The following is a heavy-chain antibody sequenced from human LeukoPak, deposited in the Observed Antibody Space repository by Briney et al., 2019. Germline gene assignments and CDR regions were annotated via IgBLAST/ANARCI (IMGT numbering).Heavy chain of an antibody. J-gene: IGHJ4*02. CDR3: TSYYDSSGYSSSIPFDY. CDR2: IKSKTDGGTT. CDR1: GFTFSNAW. V-gene: IGHV3-15*01. Sequence: GGSLRLSCAASGFTFSNAWMSWVRQAPGKGLEWVGRIKSKTDGGTTDYAAPVKGRFTISRDDSKNTLYLQMNSLKTEDTAVYYCTSYYDSSGYSSSIPFDYWGQGTLVTVSS. D-gene: IGHD3-22*01.